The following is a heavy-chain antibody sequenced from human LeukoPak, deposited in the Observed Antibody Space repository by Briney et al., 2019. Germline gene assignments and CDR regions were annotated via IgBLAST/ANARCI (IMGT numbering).Heavy chain of an antibody. V-gene: IGHV3-53*01. Sequence: GGSLRLSCAVSGFTVSSTCMSWVRQAPGKGLEWFSVIYSGGSTYYADSVKGRFTISRDNSKNTLYLQMNSLRAEDTAVYYCASSIVGWYDLDQFDYWGQGTLVTVSS. CDR3: ASSIVGWYDLDQFDY. CDR2: IYSGGST. D-gene: IGHD6-19*01. J-gene: IGHJ4*02. CDR1: GFTVSSTC.